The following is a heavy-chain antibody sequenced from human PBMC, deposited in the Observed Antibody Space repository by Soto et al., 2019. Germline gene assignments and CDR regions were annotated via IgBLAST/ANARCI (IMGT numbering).Heavy chain of an antibody. V-gene: IGHV3-72*01. CDR3: ARTEDYYGMDV. CDR1: GFTFSDHY. CDR2: TRNKANSYTT. Sequence: EVQLVESGGGLVQPGGSLRLSCAASGFTFSDHYMDWVRQAPGKGLEWVGRTRNKANSYTTEYAASVKGRFTISRDDSKNSLYLQMTSLKTEDTAVYYCARTEDYYGMDVWGQGTTVTVSS. J-gene: IGHJ6*02.